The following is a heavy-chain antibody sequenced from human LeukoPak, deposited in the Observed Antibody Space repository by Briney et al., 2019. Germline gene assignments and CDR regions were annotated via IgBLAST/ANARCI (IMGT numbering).Heavy chain of an antibody. D-gene: IGHD2-15*01. J-gene: IGHJ6*02. Sequence: GGSLRLSCAASGFTFSSYEMNWVRQAPGKGLEWVSYISSSGSTIYYADSVKGRFTISRDNAKNSLYLQMNSLRAEDTAVYYCARVDIVGTRKPGMDVWGQGTTVTVSS. CDR2: ISSSGSTI. CDR1: GFTFSSYE. V-gene: IGHV3-48*03. CDR3: ARVDIVGTRKPGMDV.